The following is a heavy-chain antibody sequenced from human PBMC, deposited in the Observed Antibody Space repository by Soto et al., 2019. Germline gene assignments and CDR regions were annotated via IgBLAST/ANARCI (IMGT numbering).Heavy chain of an antibody. CDR1: GGSISSGGYY. J-gene: IGHJ6*02. D-gene: IGHD3-22*01. CDR3: ARSPDSSGYYPRRYYYGMDV. V-gene: IGHV4-31*03. Sequence: SETLSLTCTVSGGSISSGGYYWSWIRQHPGKGLEWIGYIYYSGSTYYNPSLKSRVTISVDTSKNQFSLKLSSVTAADTAVYYCARSPDSSGYYPRRYYYGMDVWGQGTTVPVSS. CDR2: IYYSGST.